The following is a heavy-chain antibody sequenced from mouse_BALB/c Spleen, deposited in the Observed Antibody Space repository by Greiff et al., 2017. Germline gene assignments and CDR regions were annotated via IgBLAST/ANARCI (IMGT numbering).Heavy chain of an antibody. CDR1: GYSFTGYF. J-gene: IGHJ4*01. CDR3: ARRDYYDYDNYAMDY. V-gene: IGHV1-20*02. Sequence: VQLQQSGPELVKPGASVKISCKASGYSFTGYFMNWVMQSHGKSLEWIGRINPYNGDTFYNQKFTGKATLTVDKSSSTAHMELRSLASEDSAVYYCARRDYYDYDNYAMDYWGQGTSVTVSS. D-gene: IGHD2-4*01. CDR2: INPYNGDT.